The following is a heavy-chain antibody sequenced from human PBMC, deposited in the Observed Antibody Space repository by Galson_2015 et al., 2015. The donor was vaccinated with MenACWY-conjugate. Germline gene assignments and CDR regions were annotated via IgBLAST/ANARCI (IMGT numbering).Heavy chain of an antibody. CDR2: ISGSGGST. Sequence: SLRLSCAASGFTFSSYAMSWVRQAPGKGLEWVSAISGSGGSTYYADSVKGRFTISRDNSKNTLYLQMSSLRAEDTAVYYCAKDWRAYCSSTSCSGSFEIWGQGTMVTVSS. CDR1: GFTFSSYA. J-gene: IGHJ3*02. D-gene: IGHD2-2*01. V-gene: IGHV3-23*01. CDR3: AKDWRAYCSSTSCSGSFEI.